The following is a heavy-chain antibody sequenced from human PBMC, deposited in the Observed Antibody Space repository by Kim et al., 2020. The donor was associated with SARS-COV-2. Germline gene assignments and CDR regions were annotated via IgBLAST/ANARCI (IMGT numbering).Heavy chain of an antibody. D-gene: IGHD6-13*01. V-gene: IGHV3-23*01. CDR1: GFSFTNHG. Sequence: GGSLRLSCAASGFSFTNHGMSWVRQAPGKGLEWVAAISGSGGSTYYAGSVKGRFTISRDNWKNTLHLQMDSLRAEDTAVYFCAREVYSSTFYGMDVWGQGTTVTVSS. J-gene: IGHJ6*01. CDR3: AREVYSSTFYGMDV. CDR2: ISGSGGST.